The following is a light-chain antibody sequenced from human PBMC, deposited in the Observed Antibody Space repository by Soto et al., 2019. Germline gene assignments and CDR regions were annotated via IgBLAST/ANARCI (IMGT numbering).Light chain of an antibody. Sequence: QSVLTQTASVSGAPGQRVTISCTGSSSNIGAGYDVHWYQQLPGTAPKLLIYVNTNRPSGVPDRFSGSKSGTSASLAITGLQAEDEADYYCQSYDSSLSGYVFGTGTKVTVL. CDR1: SSNIGAGYD. CDR2: VNT. CDR3: QSYDSSLSGYV. J-gene: IGLJ1*01. V-gene: IGLV1-40*01.